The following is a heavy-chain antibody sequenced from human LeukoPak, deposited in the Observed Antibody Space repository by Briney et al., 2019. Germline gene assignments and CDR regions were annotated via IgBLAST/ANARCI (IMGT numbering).Heavy chain of an antibody. Sequence: SETLSLTCTVSNFSITSNYYWVWIRQPPGKRLEWIGSIYHAGATFYNPSLQSRVTISLDTSNNQFSLKLSSVTAADTAVYYCTRRGNFWSGYYFYWGQGTLVTVSS. J-gene: IGHJ4*02. V-gene: IGHV4-38-2*02. CDR3: TRRGNFWSGYYFY. CDR2: IYHAGAT. CDR1: NFSITSNYY. D-gene: IGHD3-3*01.